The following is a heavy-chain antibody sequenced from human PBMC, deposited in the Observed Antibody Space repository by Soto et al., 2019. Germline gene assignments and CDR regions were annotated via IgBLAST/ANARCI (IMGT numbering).Heavy chain of an antibody. Sequence: ASVKVSCKASGYTFTSYGISWVRQAPGQGLEWMGWISAYNGNTNYAQKLQGRVTMTTDTSTSTAYMELRSLRSDDTAVYYCARDDILTGYYNYYYYGMDVWGQGTTVTVSS. D-gene: IGHD3-9*01. J-gene: IGHJ6*02. CDR3: ARDDILTGYYNYYYYGMDV. V-gene: IGHV1-18*01. CDR1: GYTFTSYG. CDR2: ISAYNGNT.